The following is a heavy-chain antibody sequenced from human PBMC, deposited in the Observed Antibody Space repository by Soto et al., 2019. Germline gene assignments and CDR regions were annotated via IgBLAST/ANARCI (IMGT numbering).Heavy chain of an antibody. V-gene: IGHV4-34*01. CDR1: GGSFSGYY. CDR2: INHSGST. Sequence: PSETLSLTCAVSGGSFSGYYWSWIRQPPGKGLEWIGEINHSGSTNYNPSLKSRVTITVDTSKNQFSLKLSSVTAADTAAYYCARVPYYDFWSGAYYYYYGMDVWGQGTTVTVSS. CDR3: ARVPYYDFWSGAYYYYYGMDV. J-gene: IGHJ6*02. D-gene: IGHD3-3*01.